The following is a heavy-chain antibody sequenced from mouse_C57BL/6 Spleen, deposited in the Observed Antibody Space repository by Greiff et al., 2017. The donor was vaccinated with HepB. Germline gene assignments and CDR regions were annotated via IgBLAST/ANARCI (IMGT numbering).Heavy chain of an antibody. J-gene: IGHJ1*03. V-gene: IGHV5-16*01. Sequence: VQLKESEGGLVQPGSSMKLSCTASGFTFSDYYMAWVRQVPEKGLEWVANINYDGSSTYYLDSLKSRFIISRDNAKNILYLQMSSLKSEDTATYYCAREGYGSRGYFDVWGTGTTVTVSS. D-gene: IGHD1-1*01. CDR3: AREGYGSRGYFDV. CDR1: GFTFSDYY. CDR2: INYDGSST.